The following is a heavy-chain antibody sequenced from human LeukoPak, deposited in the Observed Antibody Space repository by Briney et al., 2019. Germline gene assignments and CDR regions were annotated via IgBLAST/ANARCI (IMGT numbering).Heavy chain of an antibody. CDR2: LYYTGTT. CDR3: ARGGDFDY. D-gene: IGHD3-3*01. CDR1: GGSISSSSYY. J-gene: IGHJ4*02. Sequence: SETLSLTCTVSGGSISSSSYYWGWIRQPPGKGLEWIGSLYYTGTTYYNPSLKSRVTISVDTSKNQFSLKLSSVTAADTAVYYCARGGDFDYWGQGTLVAVSS. V-gene: IGHV4-39*07.